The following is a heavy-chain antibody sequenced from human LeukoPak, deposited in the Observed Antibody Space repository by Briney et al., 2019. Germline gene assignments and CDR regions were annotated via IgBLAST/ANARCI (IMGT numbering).Heavy chain of an antibody. J-gene: IGHJ4*02. CDR2: ITSSSSII. Sequence: GGSLRLSCAASGFTFSSYSMNWVRQAPGKGLEWVSYITSSSSIIYYADSVKGRFTISRDNAKNSLYLQMNSLRAEDTAVHYCARVLGGSYDFDYWGQGTLVTVSS. D-gene: IGHD1-26*01. CDR3: ARVLGGSYDFDY. CDR1: GFTFSSYS. V-gene: IGHV3-48*01.